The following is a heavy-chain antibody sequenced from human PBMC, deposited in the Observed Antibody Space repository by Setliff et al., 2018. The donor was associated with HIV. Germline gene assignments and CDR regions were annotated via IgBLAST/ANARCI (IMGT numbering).Heavy chain of an antibody. D-gene: IGHD6-19*01. CDR1: GFTFSSYS. J-gene: IGHJ4*02. Sequence: GGSLRLSCAASGFTFSSYSMNWVRQAPGKGLEWVANIKQDGSEKYYVDSVKGRFTISRDNAKNSLYLQMNSLRAEDTAVYYCARDSSTGYSSGWTYFDYWGQGTLVTVSS. V-gene: IGHV3-7*01. CDR2: IKQDGSEK. CDR3: ARDSSTGYSSGWTYFDY.